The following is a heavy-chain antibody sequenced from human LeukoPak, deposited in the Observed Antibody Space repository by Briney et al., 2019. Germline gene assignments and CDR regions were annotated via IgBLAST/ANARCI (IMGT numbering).Heavy chain of an antibody. V-gene: IGHV5-51*01. CDR2: IYPGDSDT. D-gene: IGHD2/OR15-2a*01. CDR3: ARQNSNLHPPDY. CDR1: GYIFSCYW. J-gene: IGHJ4*02. Sequence: GEPLQICCKCSGYIFSCYWIWFVRPTPGELLEWGGIIYPGDSDTRYSPSFQGQVTISADKSISTAYLQWSSLKDSDTAMYSCARQNSNLHPPDYWGQGTLVTVSS.